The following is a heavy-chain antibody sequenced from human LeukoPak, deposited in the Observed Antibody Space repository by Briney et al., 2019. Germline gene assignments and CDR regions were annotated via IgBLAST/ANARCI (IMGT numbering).Heavy chain of an antibody. J-gene: IGHJ4*02. V-gene: IGHV1-69*13. D-gene: IGHD4-23*01. CDR2: IIPIFGTA. CDR3: ARLVDDYGGRGFDY. CDR1: GGTFSSYA. Sequence: SVKVSCKASGGTFSSYAISWVRQAPGQGLEWMGGIIPIFGTANYAQKFQGRVTITADESTSTAYMKLSSLRSEDTAVYYCARLVDDYGGRGFDYWGQGTLVTVSS.